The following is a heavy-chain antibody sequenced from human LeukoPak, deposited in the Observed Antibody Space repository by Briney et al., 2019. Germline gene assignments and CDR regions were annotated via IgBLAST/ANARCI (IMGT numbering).Heavy chain of an antibody. CDR1: GFTFSRFV. J-gene: IGHJ4*02. V-gene: IGHV3-30*03. CDR2: ISSDGSNE. Sequence: GRSLRLSCAASGFTFSRFVMHWVRQAPGKGLEWVTVISSDGSNEYYADSVRGRFTISRDSSKNTLYLQMNSLRPEDTAMYYCARGGTSGSGSYYISEYWGQGTLVTVSS. D-gene: IGHD3-10*01. CDR3: ARGGTSGSGSYYISEY.